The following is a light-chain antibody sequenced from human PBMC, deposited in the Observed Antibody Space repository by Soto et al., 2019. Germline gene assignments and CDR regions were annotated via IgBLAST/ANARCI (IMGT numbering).Light chain of an antibody. CDR3: QQSDSLPFT. V-gene: IGKV1-33*01. Sequence: DIQMTQSPSSLAASVGDSVAMTCQASQDISNFLNWYQQKPGEAPKLLTYDEYDLETRVPSRFFESGSGTEFTFTISNLQPEDFATHYCQQSDSLPFTFGPGT. CDR1: QDISNF. J-gene: IGKJ3*01. CDR2: DEY.